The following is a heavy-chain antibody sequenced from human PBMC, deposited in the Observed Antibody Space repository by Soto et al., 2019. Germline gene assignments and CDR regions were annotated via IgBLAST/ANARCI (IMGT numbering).Heavy chain of an antibody. D-gene: IGHD6-19*01. CDR2: IYLSDSDT. Sequence: GESLKISCKGSGYSFTSYWIAWVRQMPGKGLEWMGIIYLSDSDTRYSPSFQGRVTISADKSISTAYLQWSSLKASDTAMYYCARYSSGWPYYFDYWGQGTRVTVSS. V-gene: IGHV5-51*01. J-gene: IGHJ4*02. CDR1: GYSFTSYW. CDR3: ARYSSGWPYYFDY.